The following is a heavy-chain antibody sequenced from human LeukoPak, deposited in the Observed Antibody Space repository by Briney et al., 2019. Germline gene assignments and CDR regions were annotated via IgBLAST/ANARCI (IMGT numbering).Heavy chain of an antibody. CDR1: AFPFSSYG. J-gene: IGHJ4*02. Sequence: GGPLRLSCAASAFPFSSYGMHWVRQAPGKGLEWVAVIWHDGSHKYYADSVTGRFTISRDNSKNTLYLQMNSLRAEDTAIYYCASGVYSSGWYLDYWGQGTLVTVSS. CDR3: ASGVYSSGWYLDY. D-gene: IGHD6-19*01. CDR2: IWHDGSHK. V-gene: IGHV3-33*01.